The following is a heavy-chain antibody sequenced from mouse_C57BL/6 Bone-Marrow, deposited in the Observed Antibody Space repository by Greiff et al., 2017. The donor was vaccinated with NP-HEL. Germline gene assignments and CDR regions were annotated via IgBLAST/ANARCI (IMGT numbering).Heavy chain of an antibody. J-gene: IGHJ4*01. CDR3: AKWGYGNFGYYYAMDY. CDR1: GFSLTSYG. V-gene: IGHV2-9*01. Sequence: VKLQESGPGLVAPSQSLSITCTVSGFSLTSYGVDWVRQPPGKGLEWLGVIWGGGSTNYNSALMSRLSISKDNSKSQVFLKMNSLQTDDTAMYYCAKWGYGNFGYYYAMDYWGQGTSVTVSS. CDR2: IWGGGST. D-gene: IGHD2-10*02.